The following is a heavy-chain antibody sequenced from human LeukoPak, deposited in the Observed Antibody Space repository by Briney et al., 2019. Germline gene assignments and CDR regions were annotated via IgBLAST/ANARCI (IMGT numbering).Heavy chain of an antibody. CDR3: VRVSREWDCSSTSCLYYYYMDV. V-gene: IGHV3-66*02. J-gene: IGHJ6*03. CDR2: IYSGGST. Sequence: GGSLRLSRAASGFTVSSNYMSWVRQAPGKGLEWGSVIYSGGSTYYADSVKGRFTISRDNSKNTLYLQMNSLRAEDTAVYYCVRVSREWDCSSTSCLYYYYMDVWGKGTTVTVSS. D-gene: IGHD2-2*01. CDR1: GFTVSSNY.